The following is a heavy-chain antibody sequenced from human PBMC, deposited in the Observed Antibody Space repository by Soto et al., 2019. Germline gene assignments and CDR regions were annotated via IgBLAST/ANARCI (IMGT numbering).Heavy chain of an antibody. Sequence: ASVKVSCKASGYTFSDYYLHWVRQAPGQGLEWMGWINPSSGGTKYAQKFQGRVTMTRDMSVSTAYMELSRLRSGDTAVYYCARVISVAARPGIGFWGQGTLVTVLL. CDR1: GYTFSDYY. J-gene: IGHJ4*02. CDR2: INPSSGGT. CDR3: ARVISVAARPGIGF. V-gene: IGHV1-2*02. D-gene: IGHD6-6*01.